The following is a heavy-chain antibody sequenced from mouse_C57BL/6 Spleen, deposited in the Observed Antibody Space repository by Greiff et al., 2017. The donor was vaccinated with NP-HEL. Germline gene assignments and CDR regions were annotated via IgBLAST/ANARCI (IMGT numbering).Heavy chain of an antibody. CDR2: IDPNSGGT. V-gene: IGHV1-72*01. Sequence: VQLQQPGAELVKPGASVKLSCKASGYTFTSYWMHWVKQRPGRGLEWIGWIDPNSGGTKYNEKFKSKATLTVDKPSSTAYMQLSSLTSEDSAVYYCARAEGKERYWYFDVWGTGTTVTVSA. J-gene: IGHJ1*03. CDR3: ARAEGKERYWYFDV. D-gene: IGHD2-1*01. CDR1: GYTFTSYW.